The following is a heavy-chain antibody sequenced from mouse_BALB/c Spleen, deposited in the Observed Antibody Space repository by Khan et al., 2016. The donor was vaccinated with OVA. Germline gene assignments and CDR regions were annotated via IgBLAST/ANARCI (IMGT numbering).Heavy chain of an antibody. Sequence: QIQLVQSGPELKKPGETVKISCKASGYTFTNYGMNWVKQAPGRGLKWMGWINTYTGEPTYADDFKGRFVFSLETSASTAYLQINNLKNEDTATXFCARPPYFSYVMGYGGQGTSVTVSS. D-gene: IGHD2-10*01. J-gene: IGHJ4*01. CDR3: ARPPYFSYVMGY. CDR1: GYTFTNYG. V-gene: IGHV9-3-1*01. CDR2: INTYTGEP.